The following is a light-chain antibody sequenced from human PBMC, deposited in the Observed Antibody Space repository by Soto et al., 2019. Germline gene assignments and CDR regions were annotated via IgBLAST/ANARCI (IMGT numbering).Light chain of an antibody. CDR1: QSVSTT. CDR3: QQYKDWPTP. V-gene: IGKV3-15*01. CDR2: GAS. Sequence: EIVMTQSPATLSVSPGERATLSCRASQSVSTTVAWYQLKPGQAPRLLIYGASTRATGIPARFSGSGSGTEFSLTISSLQSEDFAVYYCQQYKDWPTPFGQGTKVEVK. J-gene: IGKJ1*01.